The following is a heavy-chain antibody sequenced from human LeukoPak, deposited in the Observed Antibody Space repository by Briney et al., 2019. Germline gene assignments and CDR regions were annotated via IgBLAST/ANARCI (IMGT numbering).Heavy chain of an antibody. CDR2: VSVNGGTT. Sequence: PGGSLRLSCAASGFTFSSWALSWVRQAPGKGLERVSSVSVNGGTTYYADSVKGRFTISRDNSKNTLYLQMNSLRAEDTAVYFCAKELHGSGNYAFDYWGQGTLVTVSS. CDR3: AKELHGSGNYAFDY. J-gene: IGHJ4*02. V-gene: IGHV3-23*01. CDR1: GFTFSSWA. D-gene: IGHD3-10*01.